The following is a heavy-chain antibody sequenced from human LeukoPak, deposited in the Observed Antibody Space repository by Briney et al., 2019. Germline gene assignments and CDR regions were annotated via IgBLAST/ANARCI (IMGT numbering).Heavy chain of an antibody. J-gene: IGHJ4*02. CDR1: GFTVSANY. CDR3: ARGGSGWLSDD. CDR2: IYTGGRT. D-gene: IGHD6-19*01. V-gene: IGHV3-66*01. Sequence: GGSLRLSCAASGFTVSANYMSWVRQAPGKGLEWVSVIYTGGRTYYADSVKGRFTISRDNSKNTLYLQMNSLRAEDTAVYYCARGGSGWLSDDWGQGTLVTVSS.